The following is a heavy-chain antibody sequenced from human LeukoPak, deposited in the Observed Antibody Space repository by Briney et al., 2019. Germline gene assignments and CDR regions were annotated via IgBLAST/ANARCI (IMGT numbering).Heavy chain of an antibody. J-gene: IGHJ4*02. D-gene: IGHD3-9*01. CDR1: GGTFSSYA. CDR2: IIPILGIA. CDR3: ARGGYYDILTGYQLDY. Sequence: ASVKVSCKASGGTFSSYAISWVRQAPGQGLEWMGRIIPILGIANYAQKFQGRVTITADKSTSTAYMELSSLRSEDTAVYYCARGGYYDILTGYQLDYWGQGTPVTVSS. V-gene: IGHV1-69*04.